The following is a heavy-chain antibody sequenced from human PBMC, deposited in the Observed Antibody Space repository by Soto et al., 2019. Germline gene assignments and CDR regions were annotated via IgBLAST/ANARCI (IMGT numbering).Heavy chain of an antibody. J-gene: IGHJ6*02. CDR2: ISYDGSNK. D-gene: IGHD6-19*01. V-gene: IGHV3-30*18. CDR1: GFTFSSYG. CDR3: AKERGSGWYGYYYGMDV. Sequence: PGGSLRLSCAASGFTFSSYGMHWVRQAPGKGLEWVAVISYDGSNKYYADSVKGRFTISRDNSKNTLYLQMNSLRAEDTAVYYCAKERGSGWYGYYYGMDVWGQGTTVTV.